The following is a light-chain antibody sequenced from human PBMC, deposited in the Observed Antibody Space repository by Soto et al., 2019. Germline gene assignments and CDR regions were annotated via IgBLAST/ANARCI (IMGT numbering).Light chain of an antibody. Sequence: DIPMTQSPSSLSASVGDRVTITCRASRRFTTFLNWYQQRPGQVPKLLIYSASKLHTGVPSRFSGSGSGADFTLTISNVQLEDFATYYCQQSYSTPLTFGGGTTVDI. CDR2: SAS. CDR1: RRFTTF. V-gene: IGKV1-39*01. CDR3: QQSYSTPLT. J-gene: IGKJ4*01.